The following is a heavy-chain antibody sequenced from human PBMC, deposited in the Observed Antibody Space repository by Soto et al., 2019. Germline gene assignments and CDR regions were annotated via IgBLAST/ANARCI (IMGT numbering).Heavy chain of an antibody. D-gene: IGHD2-15*01. Sequence: PGEALKTPCKGSGYRFTSYWISWVRQMPGKGLEWMGRIDPSDSYTNYSPSFQGHVTISADKSISTAYLQWSSLKASDTAMYYCARTPPVVAATEGAFDIWGQGTMVIVSS. CDR1: GYRFTSYW. CDR2: IDPSDSYT. CDR3: ARTPPVVAATEGAFDI. J-gene: IGHJ3*02. V-gene: IGHV5-10-1*01.